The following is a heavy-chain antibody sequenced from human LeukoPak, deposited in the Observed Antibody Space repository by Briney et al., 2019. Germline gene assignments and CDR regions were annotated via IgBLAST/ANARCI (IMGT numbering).Heavy chain of an antibody. CDR3: AELGITMIGGV. CDR1: GFTFSSYE. V-gene: IGHV3-48*03. D-gene: IGHD3-10*02. CDR2: ISSSGSTI. J-gene: IGHJ6*04. Sequence: GSLRLSCAASGFTFSSYEMNWVRQAPGKGLEWVSYISSSGSTIYYADSVKGRFTISRDNAKNSLYLQMNSLRAEDTAVYYYAELGITMIGGVWGRGTTVTISS.